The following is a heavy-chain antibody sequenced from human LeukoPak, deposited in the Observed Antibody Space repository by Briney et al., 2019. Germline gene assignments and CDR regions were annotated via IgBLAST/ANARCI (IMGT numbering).Heavy chain of an antibody. CDR1: GFTFSSYA. CDR2: ISGSGGST. J-gene: IGHJ2*01. CDR3: AKGGSSGWSTNWYFDL. Sequence: PGGSLRLSCAASGFTFSSYAMSWVRQAPGKGLEWVSAISGSGGSTYYADSVKGRFTISRDNSKNTLYLQMNSLRAEDTAVYYCAKGGSSGWSTNWYFDLWGRGTLVTVSS. V-gene: IGHV3-23*01. D-gene: IGHD6-19*01.